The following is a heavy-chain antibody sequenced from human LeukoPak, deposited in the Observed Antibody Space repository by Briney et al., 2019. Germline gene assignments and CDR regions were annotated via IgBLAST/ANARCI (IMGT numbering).Heavy chain of an antibody. Sequence: GASVKVSCKASGYTFTNNFMHWVRQAPGQGLEWMGIINPSGDNTWYAQKFQGRVTMTRDMATSTDYMEVSSLRSEDTAVYYCARASVPRQQLVFQFARKTYYYYYMDVWGKGTTVTVSS. CDR2: INPSGDNT. D-gene: IGHD6-13*01. CDR1: GYTFTNNF. J-gene: IGHJ6*03. V-gene: IGHV1-46*01. CDR3: ARASVPRQQLVFQFARKTYYYYYMDV.